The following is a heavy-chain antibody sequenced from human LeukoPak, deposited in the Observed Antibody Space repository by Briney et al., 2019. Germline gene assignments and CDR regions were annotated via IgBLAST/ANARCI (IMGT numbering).Heavy chain of an antibody. CDR1: GYTFTSYA. CDR2: INTNTGNP. Sequence: GASVKVSCKASGYTFTSYAMNWVRQAPGQGLEWMGWINTNTGNPTYAQGFTGRFVFSLDTSVSTAYLQISSLKAEDTAVYYCARALKGPQYYYDSSGYGNTYDAFDIWGQGTMVTVSS. CDR3: ARALKGPQYYYDSSGYGNTYDAFDI. J-gene: IGHJ3*02. D-gene: IGHD3-22*01. V-gene: IGHV7-4-1*02.